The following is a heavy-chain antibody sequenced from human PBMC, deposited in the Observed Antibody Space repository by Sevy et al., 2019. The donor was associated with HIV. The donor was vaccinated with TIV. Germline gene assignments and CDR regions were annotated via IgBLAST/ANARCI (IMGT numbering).Heavy chain of an antibody. CDR1: GFTFSSHY. J-gene: IGHJ4*02. CDR2: IKQDGSDK. V-gene: IGHV3-7*01. D-gene: IGHD2-21*02. Sequence: GGSLRLSCAASGFTFSSHYMSWVRQAPGKGLEWVANIKQDGSDKFYVESVKGRFTISRDNAKNSLYLQLSSLRAEDTAVYFCARLFSCGGDCYYLDYWGQGALVTVSS. CDR3: ARLFSCGGDCYYLDY.